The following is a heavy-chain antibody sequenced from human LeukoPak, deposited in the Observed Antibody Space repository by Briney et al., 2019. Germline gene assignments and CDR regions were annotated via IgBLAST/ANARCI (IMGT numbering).Heavy chain of an antibody. CDR1: GFTFSSYS. CDR2: INSDGSST. Sequence: GGSLRLSCAASGFTFSSYSMNWVRQAPGKGLVWVSRINSDGSSTSYADSVKGRFTISRDNSENTVSLQMNTLKTEDTAVYYCAKGLRWFGDFYFNFFDYWGQGILVTVSS. D-gene: IGHD3-10*01. J-gene: IGHJ4*02. CDR3: AKGLRWFGDFYFNFFDY. V-gene: IGHV3-74*01.